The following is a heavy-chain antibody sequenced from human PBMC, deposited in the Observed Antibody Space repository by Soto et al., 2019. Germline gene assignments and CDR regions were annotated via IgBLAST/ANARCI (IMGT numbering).Heavy chain of an antibody. Sequence: ESLKISCQGFGYKFSTYWIAWVRQTPGKGLEWMGNIYPGDSEIRYSPSFEGQVTLSADQSINTAYLQWSSLKASDTAMYYCATFGVTTGIGMDVWGQGTTVTVSS. CDR3: ATFGVTTGIGMDV. CDR2: IYPGDSEI. V-gene: IGHV5-51*01. CDR1: GYKFSTYW. D-gene: IGHD3-3*01. J-gene: IGHJ6*02.